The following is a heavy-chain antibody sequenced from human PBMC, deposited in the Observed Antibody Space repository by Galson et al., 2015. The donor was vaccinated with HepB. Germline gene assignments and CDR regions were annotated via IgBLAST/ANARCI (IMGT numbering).Heavy chain of an antibody. V-gene: IGHV3-30*18. CDR3: AKAFLKVVTPREF. CDR1: GFTFSSYG. J-gene: IGHJ4*02. D-gene: IGHD4-23*01. CDR2: ISYDGSNK. Sequence: SLRLSCAASGFTFSSYGMHWVRQAPGKGLEWVAVISYDGSNKYYADSVKGRFTISRDNSKNTLYLQMNSLRAEDTAVYYCAKAFLKVVTPREFWGQGTLVTVSS.